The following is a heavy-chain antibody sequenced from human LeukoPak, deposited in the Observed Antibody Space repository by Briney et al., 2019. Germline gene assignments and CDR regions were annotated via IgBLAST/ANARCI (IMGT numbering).Heavy chain of an antibody. Sequence: GGSLRLSCAASGFTFSGYSMNWVRQAPGKGLEWVSSISSSSSYIYYADSVKGRFTISRDNAKNLLYLQMNSLRAEDTAVYYCARDGTYYDFWSGYLTDYYYYYMDVWGKGTTVTVSS. CDR1: GFTFSGYS. CDR3: ARDGTYYDFWSGYLTDYYYYYMDV. CDR2: ISSSSSYI. D-gene: IGHD3-3*01. V-gene: IGHV3-21*01. J-gene: IGHJ6*03.